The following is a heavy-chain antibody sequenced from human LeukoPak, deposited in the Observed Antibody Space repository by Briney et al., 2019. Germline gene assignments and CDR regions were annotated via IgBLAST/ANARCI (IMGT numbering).Heavy chain of an antibody. V-gene: IGHV3-48*03. Sequence: PGGSLRLSCAASGFTFSSYEMNCVRQAPGKGLGWVSYISISGSTIYYAYSVKGRFTISRANAKNSLYLQMNSLRAEDTAVYYCAELGITMIGGVWGKGTTVTIS. D-gene: IGHD3-10*02. CDR3: AELGITMIGGV. J-gene: IGHJ6*03. CDR2: ISISGSTI. CDR1: GFTFSSYE.